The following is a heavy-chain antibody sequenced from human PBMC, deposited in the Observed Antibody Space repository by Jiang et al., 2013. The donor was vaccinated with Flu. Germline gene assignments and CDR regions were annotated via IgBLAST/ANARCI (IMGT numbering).Heavy chain of an antibody. D-gene: IGHD3-22*01. V-gene: IGHV2-26*01. CDR3: ARMKYDSKQTLFDY. Sequence: KPTQTLTLTCTVSGFSLSNARMGVSWIRQPPGKALEWLAHIFSNDEKSYSTSLKSRLTISKDTSKSQVVLTMTNMDPVDTATYYCARMKYDSKQTLFDYWGQGTLVTVSS. CDR1: GFSLSNARMG. CDR2: IFSNDEK. J-gene: IGHJ4*02.